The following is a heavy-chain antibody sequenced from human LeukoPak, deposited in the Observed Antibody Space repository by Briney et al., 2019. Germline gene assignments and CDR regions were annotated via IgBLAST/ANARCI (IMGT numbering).Heavy chain of an antibody. V-gene: IGHV3-48*04. J-gene: IGHJ4*02. CDR3: ASSGYSSSWPLDY. Sequence: PGGSLRLSCAASGFTFSSYSMNWVRQAPGKGLEWVSYISSSSSTIYYADSVKGRFTISRDNAKNSLYLQMNSLRAEDTAVYYCASSGYSSSWPLDYWGQGTLVTVSS. CDR2: ISSSSSTI. CDR1: GFTFSSYS. D-gene: IGHD6-13*01.